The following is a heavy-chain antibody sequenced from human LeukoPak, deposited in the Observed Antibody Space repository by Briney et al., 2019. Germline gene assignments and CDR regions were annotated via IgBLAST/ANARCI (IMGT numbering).Heavy chain of an antibody. CDR2: INHSGST. J-gene: IGHJ4*02. D-gene: IGHD6-19*01. V-gene: IGHV4-34*01. CDR1: GGSFSGYY. Sequence: SETLSLTCAVYGGSFSGYYWSWIRQPPGKGLEWIGEINHSGSTNYNPSLKSRVTISVDTSKNQFSLKLSSVTAADTAVYYCARGKGSGWTFDYWGQGTLVTVSS. CDR3: ARGKGSGWTFDY.